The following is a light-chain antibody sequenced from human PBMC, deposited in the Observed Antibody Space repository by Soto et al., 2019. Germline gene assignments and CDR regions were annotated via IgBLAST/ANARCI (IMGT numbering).Light chain of an antibody. J-gene: IGLJ1*01. Sequence: QSALTQPRSVSGSPGQSVAISCTGTSNDVGAHNYVSWYQQHPGKAPKLMIYDVNKRPSGVPDRFSGSKSGNTASLTISGLQPEDEADYYCGSYGATSVFGTGPKLTVL. V-gene: IGLV2-11*01. CDR3: GSYGATSV. CDR2: DVN. CDR1: SNDVGAHNY.